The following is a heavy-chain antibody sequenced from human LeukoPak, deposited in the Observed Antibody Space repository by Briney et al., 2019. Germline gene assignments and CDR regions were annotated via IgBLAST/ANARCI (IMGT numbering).Heavy chain of an antibody. D-gene: IGHD3-10*01. J-gene: IGHJ6*03. CDR1: GFTFSAYS. V-gene: IGHV3-21*01. CDR3: ARGGFNTVRGVIIPSNSYYYYMDI. Sequence: NPGGSLRLSCAVSGFTFSAYSMNWVRQAPGKGLEWVSSITSGDFVYFADSLKGRFTISRDNAKSSLYLQMNSLRAEDTAVYYCARGGFNTVRGVIIPSNSYYYYMDIWGKGTTVTVSS. CDR2: ITSGDFV.